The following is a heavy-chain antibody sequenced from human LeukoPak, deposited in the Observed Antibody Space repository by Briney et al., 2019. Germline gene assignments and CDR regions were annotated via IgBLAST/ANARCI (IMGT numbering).Heavy chain of an antibody. CDR3: ARYNYGRLDY. V-gene: IGHV4-39*07. J-gene: IGHJ4*02. Sequence: SETLSLTCTVSGGSISSSSYYWGWIRQPPGKGLEWIGSIYYSGSTYYNPSLKSRVTISVDTSKNQFSLKLISVTAADTAVYYCARYNYGRLDYWGQGTLVTVSS. CDR2: IYYSGST. CDR1: GGSISSSSYY. D-gene: IGHD5-18*01.